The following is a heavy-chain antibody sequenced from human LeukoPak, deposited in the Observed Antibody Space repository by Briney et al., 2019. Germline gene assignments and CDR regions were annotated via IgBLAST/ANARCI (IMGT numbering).Heavy chain of an antibody. Sequence: VASVKVSCKASGGTFSSYTISWVRQAPGQGLEWMGGIIPIFGTANYAQKFQGRVTITADKSTSTAYMELSSLRSEDTAVYYCARDSNYYDSGSYTYWGQGTLVTVSS. J-gene: IGHJ4*02. D-gene: IGHD3-10*01. V-gene: IGHV1-69*06. CDR3: ARDSNYYDSGSYTY. CDR2: IIPIFGTA. CDR1: GGTFSSYT.